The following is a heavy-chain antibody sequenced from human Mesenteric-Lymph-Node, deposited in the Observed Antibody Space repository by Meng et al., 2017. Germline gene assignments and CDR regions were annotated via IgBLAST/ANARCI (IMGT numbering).Heavy chain of an antibody. V-gene: IGHV3-21*01. Sequence: GGSLRLSCAASGFTFSSHTMNWVRQAPGKGLEWVSSISGVGNNVAYADSVKGRFTISRDNAKNSLYLQLTSLRAEDTAVYYCARETAPGTQGQFDYWGQGTLVTVSS. D-gene: IGHD6-13*01. CDR3: ARETAPGTQGQFDY. CDR2: ISGVGNNV. J-gene: IGHJ4*02. CDR1: GFTFSSHT.